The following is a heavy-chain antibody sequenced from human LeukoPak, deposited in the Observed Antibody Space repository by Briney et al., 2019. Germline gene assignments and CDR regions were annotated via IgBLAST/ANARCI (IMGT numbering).Heavy chain of an antibody. CDR1: GDTFTGYY. Sequence: ASVKVSCKASGDTFTGYYMRWVRQAPGQGLEWMGWTNPNNGGTNYAQNFQGRVTMTRDTSISTAYMELSRLRSDDTAVYYCARDSSGGYYDWFDPWGQGTLVTVCS. CDR2: TNPNNGGT. J-gene: IGHJ5*02. CDR3: ARDSSGGYYDWFDP. D-gene: IGHD3-22*01. V-gene: IGHV1-2*02.